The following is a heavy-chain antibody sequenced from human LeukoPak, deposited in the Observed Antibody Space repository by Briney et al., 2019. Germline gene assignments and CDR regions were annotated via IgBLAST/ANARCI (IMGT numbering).Heavy chain of an antibody. D-gene: IGHD3-3*01. J-gene: IGHJ4*02. V-gene: IGHV3-20*04. CDR2: INWNGETT. CDR3: ARSASKAVDFYFDY. Sequence: GGSLRLSCGVSGFTFDDYGMSWVRQAPGKGLEWVSGINWNGETTAYADSVKGRFTISRDNARTSLFLLMSSLRAEDTAVYYCARSASKAVDFYFDYWGQGTLVTVSS. CDR1: GFTFDDYG.